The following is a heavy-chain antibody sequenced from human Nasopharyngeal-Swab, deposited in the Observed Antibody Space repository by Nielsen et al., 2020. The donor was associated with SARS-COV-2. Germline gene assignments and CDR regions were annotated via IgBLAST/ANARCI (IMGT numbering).Heavy chain of an antibody. V-gene: IGHV3-48*02. D-gene: IGHD5-18*01. J-gene: IGHJ3*02. Sequence: WIRQSPGKGLEWVSYISSGSSIIYYADSVKGRFTISRDNAKNSLYLQMNSLRDEDTAVYYCARDRGYSYGYDAFDIWGQGTMVTVSS. CDR3: ARDRGYSYGYDAFDI. CDR2: ISSGSSII.